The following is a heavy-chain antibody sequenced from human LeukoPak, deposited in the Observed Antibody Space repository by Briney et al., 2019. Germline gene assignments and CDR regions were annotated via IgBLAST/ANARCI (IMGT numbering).Heavy chain of an antibody. J-gene: IGHJ6*02. V-gene: IGHV3-53*01. D-gene: IGHD2-21*01. CDR2: IYSGGRT. CDR1: GFIVSSNY. Sequence: GGSLRLSCAVSGFIVSSNYMTWVRQAPGKGREWVSVIYSGGRTYYADSVKGRFTISRDNSKNTLFLQMNSLRAEDTAVYYCAKAHGSCGGDTCQYAVDVWGQGTTVTVSS. CDR3: AKAHGSCGGDTCQYAVDV.